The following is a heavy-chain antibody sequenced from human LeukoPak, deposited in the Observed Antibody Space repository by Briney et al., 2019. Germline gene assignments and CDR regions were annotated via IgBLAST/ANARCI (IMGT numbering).Heavy chain of an antibody. V-gene: IGHV1-69*04. J-gene: IGHJ5*02. CDR1: GGTFSSYA. CDR3: ARSYYYDSSGSLNWFDP. Sequence: ASVKVSCKASGGTFSSYAISWVRQAPGQGLEWMGRIIPILGIANYAQKFQGRVTMTADKSTSTAYMELSSLRSEDTAVYYCARSYYYDSSGSLNWFDPWGQGTLVTVSS. CDR2: IIPILGIA. D-gene: IGHD3-22*01.